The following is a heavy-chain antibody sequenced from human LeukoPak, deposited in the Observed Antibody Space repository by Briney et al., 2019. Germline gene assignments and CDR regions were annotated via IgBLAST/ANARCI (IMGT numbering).Heavy chain of an antibody. J-gene: IGHJ4*02. CDR1: GFTFSSYS. Sequence: RGSLRLSCAASGFTFSSYSMNWVRQAPGKGLEWVSSISSSSSYIYYADSVKGRFTISRDNSRNTVYLQMTSLRAEDTAVYYCASRGHVGSGTYSPYDYWGQGTLVTVSS. V-gene: IGHV3-21*04. CDR2: ISSSSSYI. CDR3: ASRGHVGSGTYSPYDY. D-gene: IGHD3-10*01.